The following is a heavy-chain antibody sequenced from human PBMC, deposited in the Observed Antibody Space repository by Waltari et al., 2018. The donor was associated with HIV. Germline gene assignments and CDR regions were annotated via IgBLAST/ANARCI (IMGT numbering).Heavy chain of an antibody. D-gene: IGHD5-12*01. CDR1: GYTFTGSY. J-gene: IGHJ4*02. V-gene: IGHV1-2*04. CDR2: INPNSGGT. Sequence: QVQLVQSGAEVKKPGASVKVSCKASGYTFTGSYMHWVRPAPGQGLEWMGWINPNSGGTNYAQKFQGWVTMTRDTSISTAYMELSRLRSDDTAVYYCARDLSRDGYIKGLGYWGQGTLVTVSS. CDR3: ARDLSRDGYIKGLGY.